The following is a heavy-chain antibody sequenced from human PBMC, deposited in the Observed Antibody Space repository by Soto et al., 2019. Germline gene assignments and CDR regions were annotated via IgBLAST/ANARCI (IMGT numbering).Heavy chain of an antibody. CDR1: GFTFNNYA. J-gene: IGHJ4*02. Sequence: PGGSLRLSCVVSGFTFNNYAMGWVRQAQGKGREWVSVITAGGNRRSYADSMKDRFTVSRGNARNTLFLQMDSLGVDDTGTYYCAKGFAVAGFYFEGGGQGTVVTVSS. V-gene: IGHV3-23*03. CDR3: AKGFAVAGFYFEG. D-gene: IGHD6-19*01. CDR2: ITAGGNRR.